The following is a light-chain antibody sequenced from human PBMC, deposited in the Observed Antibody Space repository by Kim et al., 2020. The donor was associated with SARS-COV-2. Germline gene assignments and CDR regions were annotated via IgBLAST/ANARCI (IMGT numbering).Light chain of an antibody. V-gene: IGLV2-11*01. CDR1: SSDVGGYDF. J-gene: IGLJ3*02. CDR3: CSYTGDYNLGV. CDR2: DVT. Sequence: QSALTQPRSVSGSPGQSVTISCTGTSSDVGGYDFVSWYQHHPGKAPKLMIFDVTKRPSGVPDRFSGSKSGNTASLAISGLQSEDEADYYCCSYTGDYNLGVFGGGTQLTVL.